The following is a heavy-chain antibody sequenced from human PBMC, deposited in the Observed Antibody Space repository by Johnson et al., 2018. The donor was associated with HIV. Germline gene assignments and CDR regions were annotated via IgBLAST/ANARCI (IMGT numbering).Heavy chain of an antibody. J-gene: IGHJ3*02. Sequence: VLLVESGGALVQPGGSLRLSCEVSGFTISTFWMHWVRQVPGKGLMWVSRIRGDGSSSSYADSVKGRFTISRDNSKNTLYLQMNSLRAEDTAVYYCAKVARYGGSGWVDAFDIWGQGTMVTVSS. CDR2: IRGDGSSS. D-gene: IGHD6-19*01. V-gene: IGHV3-74*02. CDR1: GFTISTFW. CDR3: AKVARYGGSGWVDAFDI.